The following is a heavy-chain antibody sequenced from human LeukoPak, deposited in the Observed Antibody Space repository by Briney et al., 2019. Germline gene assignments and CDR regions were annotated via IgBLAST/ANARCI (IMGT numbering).Heavy chain of an antibody. V-gene: IGHV1-2*02. J-gene: IGHJ4*02. D-gene: IGHD6-19*01. CDR3: ARVHGAVEAYYFDY. CDR1: GYTFTSYY. CDR2: INPNSGGT. Sequence: GASVKVSCKASGYTFTSYYMHWVRQAPGQGLEWMGWINPNSGGTNYAQKFQGRVTMTRDTSISTAYMELSRLRSDDTAVYYCARVHGAVEAYYFDYWGQGTLVTVSS.